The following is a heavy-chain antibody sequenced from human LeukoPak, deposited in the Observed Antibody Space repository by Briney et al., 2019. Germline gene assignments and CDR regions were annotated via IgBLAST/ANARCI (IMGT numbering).Heavy chain of an antibody. D-gene: IGHD1-1*01. CDR2: INGDGSST. V-gene: IGHV3-74*01. J-gene: IGHJ4*02. Sequence: GGSLRLSCAASGFTFSSYWMHWVRQAPGKGLVWVSRINGDGSSTTYADSVKGRFTISRDNAKNSLYLQMNSLRAEDTAVYYCARGSNRSGYPRWGQGTLVTVSS. CDR1: GFTFSSYW. CDR3: ARGSNRSGYPR.